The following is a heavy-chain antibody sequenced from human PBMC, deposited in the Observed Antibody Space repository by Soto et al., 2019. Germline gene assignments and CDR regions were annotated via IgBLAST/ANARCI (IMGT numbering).Heavy chain of an antibody. V-gene: IGHV4-59*01. D-gene: IGHD5-12*01. CDR1: GGSIRSYY. CDR2: IYSSGNT. Sequence: SETLSLTCSVSGGSIRSYYWNWIRQPPGKGLEWIGYIYSSGNTKYNPSLKSRVTISVDMSKNQFSLRLSSVTAADTALYYCASTRGDSGYDIGWFDSWGQGTLVTVSS. CDR3: ASTRGDSGYDIGWFDS. J-gene: IGHJ5*01.